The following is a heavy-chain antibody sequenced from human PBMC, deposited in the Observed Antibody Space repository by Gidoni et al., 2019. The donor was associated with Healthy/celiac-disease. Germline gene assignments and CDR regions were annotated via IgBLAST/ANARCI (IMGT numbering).Heavy chain of an antibody. CDR1: GFTFSSYA. D-gene: IGHD6-6*01. V-gene: IGHV3-23*01. CDR2: ISGSGGST. Sequence: EVQLLESGGGLVQPGGSLRLSCAASGFTFSSYAMSWVRQAPGKGLEWVSAISGSGGSTYYADSVKGRFTISRDNSKNTLYLQMNSLRAEDTAVYYCAKENLPLEYSSSVPSDYWGQGTLVTVSS. J-gene: IGHJ4*02. CDR3: AKENLPLEYSSSVPSDY.